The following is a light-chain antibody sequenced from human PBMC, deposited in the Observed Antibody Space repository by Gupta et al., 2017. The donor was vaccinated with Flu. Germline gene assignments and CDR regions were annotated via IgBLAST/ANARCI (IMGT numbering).Light chain of an antibody. CDR3: QQYDSYSWT. V-gene: IGKV1-5*03. Sequence: DIQMTQSPSTLSAPVGDRVTITCRASQSISIWLAWYQQKPGKAPNLLIYRASTLESGVPLRFSGSGSGTEFTLTISSLQPDDFATYYCQQYDSYSWTFGQGAKVEIK. CDR1: QSISIW. J-gene: IGKJ1*01. CDR2: RAS.